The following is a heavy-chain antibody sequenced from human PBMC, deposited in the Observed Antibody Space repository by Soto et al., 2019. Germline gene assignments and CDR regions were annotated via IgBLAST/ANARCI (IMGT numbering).Heavy chain of an antibody. J-gene: IGHJ4*02. Sequence: QVQLQESGPGLVKPSQTLSLTCTVSGGSISSSGYYWGWIRQPPGKGLEWIGNMYYSGSTYYNPSLKSRVTMSVDTSKNQFSLRLISVTAADTAVYYCARHGVDGYITVYWGQGTLVIVSS. V-gene: IGHV4-39*01. CDR2: MYYSGST. CDR1: GGSISSSGYY. D-gene: IGHD5-12*01. CDR3: ARHGVDGYITVY.